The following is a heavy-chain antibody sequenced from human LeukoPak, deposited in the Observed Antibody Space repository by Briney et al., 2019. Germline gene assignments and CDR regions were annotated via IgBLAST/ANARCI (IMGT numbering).Heavy chain of an antibody. CDR2: INPNSGGT. Sequence: RASVKVSCKASGYTFTGYYMHWARQAPGQGLEWMGWINPNSGGTNYAQKFQGRVTMTRDTSISTAYMELSRLRSDDTAVYYCAAGGTMIVVEDAFDIWGQGTMVTVSS. J-gene: IGHJ3*02. CDR1: GYTFTGYY. CDR3: AAGGTMIVVEDAFDI. D-gene: IGHD3-22*01. V-gene: IGHV1-2*02.